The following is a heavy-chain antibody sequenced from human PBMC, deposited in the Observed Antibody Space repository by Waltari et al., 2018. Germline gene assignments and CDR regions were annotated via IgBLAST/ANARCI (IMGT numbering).Heavy chain of an antibody. V-gene: IGHV3-30*02. CDR3: AKDFFGTTKYYFDY. Sequence: QVQLVESGGGVVQPGGSLRLSCAASGFTFSSYGMHWVRKAPGKGLEWVAFIRYDGSNKYYADSVKGRFTISRDNSKNTLYLQMNSLRAEDTAVYYCAKDFFGTTKYYFDYWGQGTLVTVSS. CDR2: IRYDGSNK. CDR1: GFTFSSYG. D-gene: IGHD4-17*01. J-gene: IGHJ4*02.